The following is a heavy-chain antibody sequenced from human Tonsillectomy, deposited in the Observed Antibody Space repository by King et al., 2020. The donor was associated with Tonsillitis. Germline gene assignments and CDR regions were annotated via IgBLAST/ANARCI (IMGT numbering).Heavy chain of an antibody. Sequence: VQLVESGGGLVQPGGSLRLSCAASGLTFSRYWVSWVRQAPGKGLEWVANIKQDGSEKYYVDSVRGRFTLSRDNAKNSLYLQLNSLRAEDTAVYYCARDAGKRDSYYFDYWGQGTLVTVSS. J-gene: IGHJ4*02. D-gene: IGHD1-14*01. CDR3: ARDAGKRDSYYFDY. V-gene: IGHV3-7*01. CDR2: IKQDGSEK. CDR1: GLTFSRYW.